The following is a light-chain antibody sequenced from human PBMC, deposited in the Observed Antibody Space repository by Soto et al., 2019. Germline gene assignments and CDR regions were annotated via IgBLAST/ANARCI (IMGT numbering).Light chain of an antibody. CDR2: DAS. CDR1: QSVSLS. V-gene: IGKV3D-15*01. Sequence: IVLTQSPGTLSLSPGGRATLSCRASQSVSLSLAWYQQKPGQAPRLLIYDASKRASGIPARFSGSGSGTEFTLTISSLKSEDSAVYFCQQYNNWPFSFGQGTRLEIK. CDR3: QQYNNWPFS. J-gene: IGKJ5*01.